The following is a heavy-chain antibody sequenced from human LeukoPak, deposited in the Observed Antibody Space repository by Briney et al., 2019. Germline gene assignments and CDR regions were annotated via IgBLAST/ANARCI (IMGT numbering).Heavy chain of an antibody. J-gene: IGHJ5*02. CDR3: ARVNSRDNWFDP. CDR2: IYYSGST. D-gene: IGHD2/OR15-2a*01. Sequence: SETLSLTCTVSGGSITSSSYYWGWIRQPPGKGLEWIGSIYYSGSTYYNPSLKSRVTISVDTSKNQFSLKLSSVTAADTAVYYCARVNSRDNWFDPWGLGTLVTVSS. V-gene: IGHV4-39*07. CDR1: GGSITSSSYY.